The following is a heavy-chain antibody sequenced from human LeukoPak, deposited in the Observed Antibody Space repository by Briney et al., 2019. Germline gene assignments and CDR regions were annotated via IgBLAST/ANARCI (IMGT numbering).Heavy chain of an antibody. CDR1: GGSISSYY. CDR2: IHYSGGT. J-gene: IGHJ1*01. D-gene: IGHD4-23*01. CDR3: TRHSRDSGGAFQY. V-gene: IGHV4-59*01. Sequence: SETLSLTCTVSGGSISSYYWSWIRQPPGKGLEWIGYIHYSGGTNYNPSLKSRVTLSVDTSKNQFSLKLSSVTAADTAVYYCTRHSRDSGGAFQYWGQGTPVTVSS.